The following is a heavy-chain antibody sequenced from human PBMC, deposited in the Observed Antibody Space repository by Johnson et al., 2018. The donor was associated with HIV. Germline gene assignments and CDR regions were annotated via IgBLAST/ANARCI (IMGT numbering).Heavy chain of an antibody. Sequence: VQLVESGGGVVQPGRSLRLSCAASGFTFDDYAMHWVRQAPGKGLEWVSGINWNGGSTGYADSVKGRFTISRDNAKNSLYLQMNSLRAEDTALYYCARLDEIAAAGTGDAFDIWGQGTMVTVSS. V-gene: IGHV3-20*04. CDR1: GFTFDDYA. CDR3: ARLDEIAAAGTGDAFDI. J-gene: IGHJ3*02. CDR2: INWNGGST. D-gene: IGHD6-13*01.